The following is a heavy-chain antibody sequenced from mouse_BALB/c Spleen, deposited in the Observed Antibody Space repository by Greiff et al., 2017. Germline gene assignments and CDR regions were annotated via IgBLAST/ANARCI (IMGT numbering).Heavy chain of an antibody. V-gene: IGHV5-6*01. CDR3: ARQRGNYVFWFAY. D-gene: IGHD2-1*01. Sequence: EVQGVESGGDLVKPGGSLKLSCAASGFTFSSYGMSWVRQTPDKRLEWVATISSGGSYTYYPDSVKGRFTISRDNAKNTLYLQMSSLKSEDTAMYYCARQRGNYVFWFAYWGQGTLVTVSA. J-gene: IGHJ3*01. CDR1: GFTFSSYG. CDR2: ISSGGSYT.